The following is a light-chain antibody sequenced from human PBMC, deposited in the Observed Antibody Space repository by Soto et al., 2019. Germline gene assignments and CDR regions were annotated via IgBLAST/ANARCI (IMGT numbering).Light chain of an antibody. CDR1: RSVANDF. Sequence: ENVLTQSPATLSLSVGERATLTCRASRSVANDFLAWYQQKPGQPPRLLIDDASRRATGIPDRFSGSASGTDFNLTISRLEPEDVAVYYCQQCATTPLTFGGGTKVEIK. CDR2: DAS. J-gene: IGKJ4*01. V-gene: IGKV3-20*01. CDR3: QQCATTPLT.